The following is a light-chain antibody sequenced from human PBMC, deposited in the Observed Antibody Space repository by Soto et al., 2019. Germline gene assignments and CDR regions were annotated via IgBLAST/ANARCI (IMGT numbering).Light chain of an antibody. CDR3: QQSYSTPGT. CDR2: AAS. V-gene: IGKV1-39*01. CDR1: QSMSSY. Sequence: DSQMTQSPSSLSASVGDRVTITCRASQSMSSYLNWYQQKPGKAPKLLICAASSLQSGVPSRFSGSGSGTDFTLTISRLQPEDFATYYCQQSYSTPGTFGQGTQVEIK. J-gene: IGKJ1*01.